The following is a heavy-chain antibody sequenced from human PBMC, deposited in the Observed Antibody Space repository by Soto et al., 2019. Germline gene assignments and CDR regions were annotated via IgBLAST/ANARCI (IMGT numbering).Heavy chain of an antibody. CDR2: TYYRYKWYN. J-gene: IGHJ5*02. Sequence: SQTPSLTCAISGDSVSGNSAAWNLIRQSPSRGLEWLGRTYYRYKWYNDYAVSVKSRITINPDTSKNQFSLQLNSVTPEDTAVYYCARLQQLGRGDWFDPWGQGTLVTVSS. CDR3: ARLQQLGRGDWFDP. V-gene: IGHV6-1*01. CDR1: GDSVSGNSAA. D-gene: IGHD6-13*01.